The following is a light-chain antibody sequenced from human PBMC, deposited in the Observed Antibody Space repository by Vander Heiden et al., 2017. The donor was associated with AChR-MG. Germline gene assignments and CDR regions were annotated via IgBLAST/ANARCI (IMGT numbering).Light chain of an antibody. J-gene: IGLJ3*02. Sequence: QSALTQPASVSGSPGQSITISCPGTSRNVGSYNLVSWYQQHPGKAPKLMIYEVNKRASGVSNRFSGSKSGNTASLTISGLQSEDEADYYCCSYAGGGTRVFGGGTKLTVL. CDR1: SRNVGSYNL. CDR3: CSYAGGGTRV. CDR2: EVN. V-gene: IGLV2-23*02.